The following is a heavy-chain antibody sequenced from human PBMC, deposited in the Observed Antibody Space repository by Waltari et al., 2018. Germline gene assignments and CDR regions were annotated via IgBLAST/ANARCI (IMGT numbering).Heavy chain of an antibody. D-gene: IGHD3-3*01. Sequence: QVQLVQSGAEVKKPGASVKVSCKASGYTFTSYDINWVQQATGQGLEWRGWMNPNKGNTGYAQKFQVRVTMTRNTSISTAYMELSSLRSEDTAVYYCVRRVVTRLFDPWGQGTLVTVSS. CDR3: VRRVVTRLFDP. J-gene: IGHJ5*02. V-gene: IGHV1-8*01. CDR2: MNPNKGNT. CDR1: GYTFTSYD.